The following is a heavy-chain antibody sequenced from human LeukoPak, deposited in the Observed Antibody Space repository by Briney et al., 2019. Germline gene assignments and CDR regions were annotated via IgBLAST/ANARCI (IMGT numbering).Heavy chain of an antibody. D-gene: IGHD1-20*01. CDR1: GFTFDDYA. Sequence: PGGSLRLSCAASGFTFDDYAMHWVRQAPGKGLEWVSGISWNSGSIGYADSVKGRFTISRDNAKNSLYLQMNSLRAEDTALCYCAKDITGTTTGVGVYWGQGTLVTVSS. J-gene: IGHJ4*02. CDR3: AKDITGTTTGVGVY. CDR2: ISWNSGSI. V-gene: IGHV3-9*01.